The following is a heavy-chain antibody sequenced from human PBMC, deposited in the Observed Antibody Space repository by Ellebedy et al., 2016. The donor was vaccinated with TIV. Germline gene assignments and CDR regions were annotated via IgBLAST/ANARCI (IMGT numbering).Heavy chain of an antibody. CDR3: ARDTYGDYS. V-gene: IGHV4-39*07. CDR1: GGSISSSSYY. CDR2: IYYSGST. Sequence: SETLSLXCTVSGGSISSSSYYWGWIRQPPGKGLEWIGSIYYSGSTYYNPSLKSRVTISVDTSKNQFSLKLSSVTAADTAVYYCARDTYGDYSWGQGTMVTVSS. J-gene: IGHJ3*01. D-gene: IGHD4-17*01.